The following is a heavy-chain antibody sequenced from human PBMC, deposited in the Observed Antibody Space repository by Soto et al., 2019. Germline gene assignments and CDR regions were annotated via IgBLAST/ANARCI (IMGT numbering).Heavy chain of an antibody. Sequence: QVQLQESGPGLVKPSETLSLTCTVSGGSISSYYWSWIRQPPGKGLEWIGYIYYSGSTNYNPSLESRVTISVDTSKNQCSLKLSSVTAADTAVYYCARDRPGMDYGMDVWGQGTTVTVSS. CDR1: GGSISSYY. V-gene: IGHV4-59*01. D-gene: IGHD6-13*01. CDR3: ARDRPGMDYGMDV. J-gene: IGHJ6*02. CDR2: IYYSGST.